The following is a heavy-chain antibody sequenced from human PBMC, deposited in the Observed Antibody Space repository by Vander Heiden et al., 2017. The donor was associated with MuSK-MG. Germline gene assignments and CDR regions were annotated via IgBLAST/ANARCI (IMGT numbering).Heavy chain of an antibody. Sequence: QVQLVESGGGVVQPGRSLSLSCAASGFTFSSYAMHWVRQAPGKGLEWVAVISYDGSNKYYADSVKGRFTISRDNSKNTLYLQMNSLRAEDTAVYYCARVPSSGFQYFQHWGQGTLVTVSS. CDR3: ARVPSSGFQYFQH. CDR2: ISYDGSNK. D-gene: IGHD6-25*01. CDR1: GFTFSSYA. J-gene: IGHJ1*01. V-gene: IGHV3-30-3*01.